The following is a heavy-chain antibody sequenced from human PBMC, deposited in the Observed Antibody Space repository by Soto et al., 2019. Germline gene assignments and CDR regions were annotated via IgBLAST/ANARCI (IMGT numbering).Heavy chain of an antibody. Sequence: SVKVSCKASGGTFSIYTIGWVRQAPGQGLEWMGGIIPIFGTANYAQKFQGRVTITADESTSTAYMELSSLRSEDTAVYYCARPRLPYYYDSSGYYFAFDIWGQGTMVTVSS. CDR3: ARPRLPYYYDSSGYYFAFDI. CDR1: GGTFSIYT. V-gene: IGHV1-69*13. CDR2: IIPIFGTA. D-gene: IGHD3-22*01. J-gene: IGHJ3*02.